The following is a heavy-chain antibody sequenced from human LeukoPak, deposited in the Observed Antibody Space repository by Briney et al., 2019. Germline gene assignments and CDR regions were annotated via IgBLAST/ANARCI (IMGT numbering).Heavy chain of an antibody. CDR1: GGSISSGTYY. D-gene: IGHD1-1*01. Sequence: SETLSLTCTVSGGSISSGTYYWTWIRQPAGKGLEWIGRIYSSGSTSYNPSLDSRVRISIDTSKNQFSLKLSSVTAADTAVYYCARETADLGRSLDYWGQGTLVTVSS. CDR3: ARETADLGRSLDY. V-gene: IGHV4-61*02. CDR2: IYSSGST. J-gene: IGHJ4*02.